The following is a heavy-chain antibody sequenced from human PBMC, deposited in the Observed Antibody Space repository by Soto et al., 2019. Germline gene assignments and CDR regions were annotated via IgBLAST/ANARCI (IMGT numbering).Heavy chain of an antibody. J-gene: IGHJ6*02. D-gene: IGHD3-3*01. CDR3: ARPSSLRLLENTNSGMDV. CDR2: IDPSDSYT. V-gene: IGHV5-10-1*01. Sequence: PGESLKISCKGSGYSFTSYWISWVRQMPGKGLEWMGRIDPSDSYTNYSPSFQGHVTISADKSISTAYLQWSSLKASDTAMYYCARPSSLRLLENTNSGMDVWGQGTTVTVSS. CDR1: GYSFTSYW.